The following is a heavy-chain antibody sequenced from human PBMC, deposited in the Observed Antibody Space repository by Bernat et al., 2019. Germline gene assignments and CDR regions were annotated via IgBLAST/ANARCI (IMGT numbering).Heavy chain of an antibody. CDR1: GGSISSSSYY. Sequence: QLQLQESGPGLVKPSETLSLTCTVSGGSISSSSYYWGWIRQPPGKGLEWIGSIYYSGGTYYNPSLKSRVTISVDTSKNQFSLKLSSVTAADTAVYYCASRGPYSDYFFDYWGQGTLVTVSS. CDR2: IYYSGGT. V-gene: IGHV4-39*01. J-gene: IGHJ4*02. CDR3: ASRGPYSDYFFDY. D-gene: IGHD4-11*01.